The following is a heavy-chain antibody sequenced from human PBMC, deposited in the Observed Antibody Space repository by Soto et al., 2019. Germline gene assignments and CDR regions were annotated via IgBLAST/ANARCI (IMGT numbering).Heavy chain of an antibody. CDR1: GGSIRSSTYY. CDR2: IYYSGST. J-gene: IGHJ4*02. D-gene: IGHD6-13*01. V-gene: IGHV4-39*01. CDR3: TRHEGGAAADRPLHY. Sequence: ETLSLTCTVSGGSIRSSTYYWGWIRQPPGKGLEWIGSIYYSGSTHYNPSLRSRVTMSVDTATNQFSLKLNSVTAADTAVYYCTRHEGGAAADRPLHYWGQGTLVTVSS.